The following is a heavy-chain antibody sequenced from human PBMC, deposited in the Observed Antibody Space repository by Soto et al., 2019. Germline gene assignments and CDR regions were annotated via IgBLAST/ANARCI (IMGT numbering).Heavy chain of an antibody. V-gene: IGHV1-69*01. CDR3: ARGGGGGIVGAASGYGMDV. CDR1: GGTFSSYA. D-gene: IGHD1-26*01. CDR2: IIPIFGTA. J-gene: IGHJ6*02. Sequence: QVQLVQSGAEVKKPGSSVKVSCKASGGTFSSYAISWVRQAPGQGLEWMGGIIPIFGTANYAQKFQGRVTITADESTSTAYRGLSSLGSEATAVYSCARGGGGGIVGAASGYGMDVWGQGTTVTVSS.